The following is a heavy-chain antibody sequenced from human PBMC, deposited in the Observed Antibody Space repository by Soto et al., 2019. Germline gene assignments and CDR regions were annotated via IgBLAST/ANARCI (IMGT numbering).Heavy chain of an antibody. CDR3: AKNQHAMAHDY. J-gene: IGHJ4*02. D-gene: IGHD2-8*01. CDR1: GFTVSNYA. V-gene: IGHV3-23*01. Sequence: GSLRLSCAASGFTVSNYAMSWVRQAPGKELEWVSTISNSGASTDYADSVKGRFTISRDNSQNTLNLQMNSLKAEDTAIYYCAKNQHAMAHDYWGPGTLVTVSS. CDR2: ISNSGAST.